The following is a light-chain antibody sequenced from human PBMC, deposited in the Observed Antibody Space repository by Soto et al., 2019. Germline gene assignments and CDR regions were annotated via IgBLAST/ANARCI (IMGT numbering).Light chain of an antibody. CDR1: SSNIGSYY. J-gene: IGLJ2*01. Sequence: QSVLTQPPSASGTPGQRVTISFSGSSSNIGSYYVYWYQQLPGTAPKLLIYRNNQRPSGVPDRFSGSKSGTSASLAISGLRSEDEADYYCAAWDDSLSVLFGGGTQLTVL. CDR2: RNN. V-gene: IGLV1-47*01. CDR3: AAWDDSLSVL.